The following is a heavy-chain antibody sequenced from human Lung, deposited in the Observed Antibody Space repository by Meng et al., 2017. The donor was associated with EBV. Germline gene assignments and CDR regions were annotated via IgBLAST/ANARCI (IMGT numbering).Heavy chain of an antibody. Sequence: QLQLHEPDSGLGKPSQTLSLTCTGAVGSISSGEYYWNWIRQPPGKGPEWIGYIFSSGDTYYNPSLKSRITMSRDTSRNQFSLKVNSVTAADTAVYYCAATVNDGYFDYWGQGTLVTVSS. D-gene: IGHD4-11*01. CDR2: IFSSGDT. CDR1: VGSISSGEYY. V-gene: IGHV4-30-4*01. J-gene: IGHJ4*02. CDR3: AATVNDGYFDY.